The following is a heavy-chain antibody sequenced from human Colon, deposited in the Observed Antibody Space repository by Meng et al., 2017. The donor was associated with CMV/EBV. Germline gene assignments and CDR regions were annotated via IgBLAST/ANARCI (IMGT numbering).Heavy chain of an antibody. Sequence: GSLRLSCSVSGASANSDNNYWSWIRQPPGKGLEFIGYVYYSWSTNYNPFFKGRVTISIDTSKNQFSLKLASVTAADTAIYYCTRGNTALWDNDHWRQGTLVTVSS. CDR3: TRGNTALWDNDH. CDR2: VYYSWST. V-gene: IGHV4-61*01. CDR1: GASANSDNNY. J-gene: IGHJ4*02. D-gene: IGHD3-16*01.